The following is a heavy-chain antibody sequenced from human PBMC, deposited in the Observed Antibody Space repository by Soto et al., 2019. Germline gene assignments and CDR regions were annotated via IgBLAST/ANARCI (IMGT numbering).Heavy chain of an antibody. CDR3: AREVVGNTWPGIFDS. V-gene: IGHV4-4*08. CDR2: VYTSGST. J-gene: IGHJ4*02. Sequence: WTCIRQTPRKELQWIGYVYTSGSTKYNSSLKSRVTISLDASNSQFSLTMSSVTAADTGVYYCAREVVGNTWPGIFDSWGRGTLVVVSS.